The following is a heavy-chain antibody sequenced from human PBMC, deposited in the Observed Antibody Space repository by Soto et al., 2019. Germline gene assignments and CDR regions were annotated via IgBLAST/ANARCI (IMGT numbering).Heavy chain of an antibody. V-gene: IGHV4-39*01. CDR3: ARRERYYGSPGWFDP. J-gene: IGHJ5*02. D-gene: IGHD3-9*01. CDR1: GGSTSSFTYY. CDR2: VYYNENT. Sequence: SETLSLTCSVSGGSTSSFTYYWGWIRQPPGKGLEWIGTVYYNENTYYNPSLKSRVTITVDTAKNQFSLSLRSVTAADTAMYFCARRERYYGSPGWFDPWGPGTLVTVSS.